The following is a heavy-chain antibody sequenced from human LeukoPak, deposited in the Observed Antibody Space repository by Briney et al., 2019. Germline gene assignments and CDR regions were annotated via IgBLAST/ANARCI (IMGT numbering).Heavy chain of an antibody. CDR1: GGTFSSYA. CDR2: IIPIFGTA. V-gene: IGHV1-69*13. J-gene: IGHJ4*02. Sequence: ASVKVSCKASGGTFSSYAISWVRQAPGQGLEWMGGIIPIFGTANYAQKFQGRVTITADESTSTAYMELSSLRSEDTAVYYCARDPRYGGYDLDYWGQGTLVTVSS. CDR3: ARDPRYGGYDLDY. D-gene: IGHD5-12*01.